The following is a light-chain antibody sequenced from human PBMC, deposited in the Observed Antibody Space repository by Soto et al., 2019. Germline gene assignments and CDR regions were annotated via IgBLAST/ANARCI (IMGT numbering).Light chain of an antibody. CDR2: RAS. CDR3: QHYNFWPHT. J-gene: IGKJ2*01. V-gene: IGKV3-15*01. Sequence: EILLTQSPATLAVSPGEGATLSCRASQSVRENLAWYQQKPGQAPRLLIYRASTRATGVPARFSGSGSGTEFTLTISSLQSEDVSVYFCQHYNFWPHTFGQGTKLEIK. CDR1: QSVREN.